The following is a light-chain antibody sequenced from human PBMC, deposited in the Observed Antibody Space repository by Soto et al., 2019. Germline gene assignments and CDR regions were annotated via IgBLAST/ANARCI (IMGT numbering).Light chain of an antibody. Sequence: QSALTQPPSASGSPGQSVTISCTGTSSDVGGYNYVSWYQQYPGKAPKLMIYEVSKRPSGVPDCFSGSKSGNTASLTVSGLEAEDEADYYCSSYADSINFVFGGGTKLTVL. CDR1: SSDVGGYNY. CDR3: SSYADSINFV. V-gene: IGLV2-8*01. J-gene: IGLJ2*01. CDR2: EVS.